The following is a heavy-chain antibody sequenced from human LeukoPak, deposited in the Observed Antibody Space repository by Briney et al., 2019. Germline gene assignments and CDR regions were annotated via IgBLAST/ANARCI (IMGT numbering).Heavy chain of an antibody. Sequence: ETLSLTCTVSGGSISSGGYYWSWIRQHPGKGLEWVSVIYSGGSTYYADSVKGRFTISRDNSKNTLYLQMNSLRAEDTAVYYCAREDGFGDFDYWGQGTLVTVSS. V-gene: IGHV3-53*01. D-gene: IGHD3-10*01. CDR3: AREDGFGDFDY. CDR2: IYSGGST. CDR1: GGSISSGGYY. J-gene: IGHJ4*02.